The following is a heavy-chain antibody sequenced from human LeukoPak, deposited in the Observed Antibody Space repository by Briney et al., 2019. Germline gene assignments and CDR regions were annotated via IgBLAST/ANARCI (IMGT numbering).Heavy chain of an antibody. Sequence: ASVKVSCKTSGYTFTSYGISWVRQAPGQGLEWMGWISAYNGNTNYAQKLQGRVTITADKSTSTAYMELSSLRSEDTAVYYCAREIPYYDSSGYYFDYWGQGTLVTVSS. CDR3: AREIPYYDSSGYYFDY. D-gene: IGHD3-22*01. J-gene: IGHJ4*02. V-gene: IGHV1-18*01. CDR2: ISAYNGNT. CDR1: GYTFTSYG.